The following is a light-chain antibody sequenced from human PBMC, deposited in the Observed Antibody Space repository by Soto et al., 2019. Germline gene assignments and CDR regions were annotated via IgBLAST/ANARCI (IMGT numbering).Light chain of an antibody. V-gene: IGLV2-23*02. CDR1: TSDVGSYNL. J-gene: IGLJ2*01. CDR2: EVS. CDR3: CSYATPRQ. Sequence: SALTHPASVSWSPLQSITISCTVTTSDVGSYNLVSWYQQHPGKAPKLIIYEVSERPSGVSTRFSGSKSGNMASLTISGLQAEDEAEYYCCSYATPRQFGGGTK.